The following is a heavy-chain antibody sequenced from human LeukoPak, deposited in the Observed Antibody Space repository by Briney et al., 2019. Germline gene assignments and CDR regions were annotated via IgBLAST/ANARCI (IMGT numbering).Heavy chain of an antibody. CDR2: ISSKANSYAT. CDR3: TRLTYYYDSSGYYYAEV. J-gene: IGHJ4*02. CDR1: GFTFSGSA. D-gene: IGHD3-22*01. V-gene: IGHV3-73*01. Sequence: GGSLRLSCAASGFTFSGSAMHWVRQASGQGLEWVGRISSKANSYATAYAASVKGRITMSRAAPKNTSHPQMNSLKTEDTAVYYCTRLTYYYDSSGYYYAEVWSQGTLVTASS.